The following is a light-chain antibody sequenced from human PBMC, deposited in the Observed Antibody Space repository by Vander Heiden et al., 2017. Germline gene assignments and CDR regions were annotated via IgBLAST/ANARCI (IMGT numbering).Light chain of an antibody. Sequence: QSVLTQTPSVSAAPGQKVTISCSGSSSNIGNNYVSWYQQFQGTTPKLLISYNNKRPSGIPDRFSGSKSGTSAPLVITGLQTGDEADYYCSTWDTSLSAVVFGGGTKVNVL. CDR1: SSNIGNNY. CDR3: STWDTSLSAVV. V-gene: IGLV1-51*01. CDR2: YNN. J-gene: IGLJ3*02.